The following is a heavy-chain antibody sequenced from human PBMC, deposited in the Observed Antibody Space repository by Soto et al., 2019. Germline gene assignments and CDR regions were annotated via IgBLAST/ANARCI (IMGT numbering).Heavy chain of an antibody. D-gene: IGHD5-12*01. J-gene: IGHJ1*01. CDR2: IYYSGST. CDR1: GGSISSYY. CDR3: ARGRRDGYNSYFQH. Sequence: QVQLQESGPGLVKPSETLSLTCTVSGGSISSYYWSWIRQPPGKGLEWIGYIYYSGSTNYNPSLKSRVTRSVDTSKNQFSLKLSSVTAADTAVYYCARGRRDGYNSYFQHWGQGTLVTVSS. V-gene: IGHV4-59*01.